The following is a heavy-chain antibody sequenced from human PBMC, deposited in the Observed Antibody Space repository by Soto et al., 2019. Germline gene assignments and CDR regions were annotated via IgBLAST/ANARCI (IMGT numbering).Heavy chain of an antibody. CDR3: ARDQVEYNWNYNYGMDV. V-gene: IGHV3-21*01. D-gene: IGHD1-20*01. J-gene: IGHJ6*02. CDR1: GFTFSSYS. Sequence: PVGSLRLSCAASGFTFSSYSMNWVRQAPGKGLEWVSSISSSSSYIYYADSVKGRFTISRDNAKNSLYLQMNSLRAEDTAVYYCARDQVEYNWNYNYGMDVWGQGTTVTVSS. CDR2: ISSSSSYI.